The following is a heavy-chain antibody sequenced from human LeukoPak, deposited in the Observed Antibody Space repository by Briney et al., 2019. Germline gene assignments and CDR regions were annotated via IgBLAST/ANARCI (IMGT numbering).Heavy chain of an antibody. V-gene: IGHV4-59*03. D-gene: IGHD6-19*01. CDR2: IYYRGTP. CDR3: AAESERWLLRS. CDR1: GGSINSYY. J-gene: IGHJ4*02. Sequence: SETLSLTCTISGGSINSYYWGWVRQPPGKGLEWVGQIYYRGTPNYNPSLRGRVTISIDTSKNQFSLKLNSVTAADTAIYYCAAESERWLLRSWGQGTLVTVSS.